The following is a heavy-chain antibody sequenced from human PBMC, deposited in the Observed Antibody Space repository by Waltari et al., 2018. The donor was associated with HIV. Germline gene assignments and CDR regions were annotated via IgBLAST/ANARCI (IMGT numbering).Heavy chain of an antibody. J-gene: IGHJ4*02. V-gene: IGHV3-23*01. CDR2: ISGSGGST. Sequence: EVQLLESGGGLVQPGASLSLPSTPSPSTISSIAMSWVRQATGNVREWVSAISGSGGSTYYADSVKGRFTISRDNSKNTLYLQMNSLRAEDTAVYYCAKLGQSDGDHGDYWGQGTLVTVSS. CDR3: AKLGQSDGDHGDY. D-gene: IGHD4-17*01. CDR1: PSTISSIA.